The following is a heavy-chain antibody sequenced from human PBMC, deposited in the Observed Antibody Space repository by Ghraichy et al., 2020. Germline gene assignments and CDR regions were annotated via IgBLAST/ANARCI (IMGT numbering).Heavy chain of an antibody. CDR2: ISWNSGSI. V-gene: IGHV3-9*01. Sequence: GGSLRLSCAASGFTFDDYAMHWVRQAPGKGLEWVSGISWNSGSIGYADSVKGRFTISRDNAKNSLYLQMNSLRAEDTALYYCAKDIERWLQSPFDIWGQGTMVTVSS. J-gene: IGHJ3*02. CDR1: GFTFDDYA. CDR3: AKDIERWLQSPFDI. D-gene: IGHD5-24*01.